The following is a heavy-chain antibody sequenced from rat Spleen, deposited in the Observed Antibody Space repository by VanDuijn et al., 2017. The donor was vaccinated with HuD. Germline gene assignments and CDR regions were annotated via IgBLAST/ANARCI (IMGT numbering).Heavy chain of an antibody. CDR2: ISTGGGNT. J-gene: IGHJ1*01. D-gene: IGHD1-11*01. V-gene: IGHV5-25*01. CDR1: GFTFSNYY. Sequence: EVQLVESGGGLVQPGRSMKLSCAALGFTFSNYYMAWVRQAPTKGLEWVASISTGGGNTYYRDSVKGRFTISRDNAKSTLYLQMDSLRSEDTATYDCARRALRTHGWYFDFWGPGTMVTVSS. CDR3: ARRALRTHGWYFDF.